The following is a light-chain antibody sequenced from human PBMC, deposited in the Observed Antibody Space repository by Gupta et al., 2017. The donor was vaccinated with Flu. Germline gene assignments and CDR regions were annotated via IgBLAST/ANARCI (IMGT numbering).Light chain of an antibody. CDR3: QQYTAYART. V-gene: IGKV1-5*03. J-gene: IGKJ1*01. CDR2: QAS. CDR1: QSIGAW. Sequence: QMTQSPSTLSASVGDRVTITCRASQSIGAWVAWYQQKPGKAPKLLIYQASILQSGVPLRFSGSGSGTEFTLTIHSLQPDDCASYYCQQYTAYARTCGQGTKVEIK.